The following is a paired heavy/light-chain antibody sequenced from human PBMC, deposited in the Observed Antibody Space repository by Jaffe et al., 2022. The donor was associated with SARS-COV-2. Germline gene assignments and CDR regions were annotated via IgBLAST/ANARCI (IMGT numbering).Heavy chain of an antibody. J-gene: IGHJ4*02. CDR3: AKDFTPIEYQAVAGVLFDY. Sequence: EVQLLESGGGLVQPGGSLRLSCAASGFTFSSYAMSWVRQAPGKGLEWVSAISGSGGSTYYADSVKGRFTISRDNSKNTLYLQMNSLRAEDTAVYYCAKDFTPIEYQAVAGVLFDYWGQGTLVTVSS. D-gene: IGHD6-19*01. CDR1: GFTFSSYA. V-gene: IGHV3-23*01. CDR2: ISGSGGST.
Light chain of an antibody. CDR3: MQATQFPRT. Sequence: DIVMTQTPLSSPVTLGQPASISCRSSQSLVHSDGNTYLSWLQQRPGQPPRLLIYKISNRFSGVPDRFSGSGAGTDFTLKISRVEAEDVGVYYCMQATQFPRTFGQGTKLEIK. CDR2: KIS. V-gene: IGKV2-24*01. J-gene: IGKJ2*01. CDR1: QSLVHSDGNTY.